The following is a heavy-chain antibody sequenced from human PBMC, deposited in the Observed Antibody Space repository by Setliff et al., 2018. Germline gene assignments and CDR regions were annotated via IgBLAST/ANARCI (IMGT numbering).Heavy chain of an antibody. CDR2: ISSSGSTI. V-gene: IGHV3-11*04. J-gene: IGHJ4*02. Sequence: GESLKISCAASGFTFSDYYMSWIRQAPGKGLEWVSYISSSGSTIYYADSVKGRFTISRDNAKNSLYLQMNSLRAEDTAVYYCARGRAVLSGYDYWGQGTLVTVSS. CDR3: ARGRAVLSGYDY. D-gene: IGHD5-12*01. CDR1: GFTFSDYY.